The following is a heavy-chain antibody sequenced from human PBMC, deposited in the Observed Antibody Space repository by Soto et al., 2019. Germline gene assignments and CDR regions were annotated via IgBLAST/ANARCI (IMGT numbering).Heavy chain of an antibody. J-gene: IGHJ4*02. D-gene: IGHD3-10*01. CDR2: ISYDGSNK. V-gene: IGHV3-30*18. Sequence: HPGGSLRLSCAASGFTFSRYGMHWVRQAPGKGLEWVAVISYDGSNKYYADSVKGRFTISRDNSKNTLYLQMNSLRAEDTAVYYCAKDHVYGSGPGDYWGQGTLLTGAS. CDR3: AKDHVYGSGPGDY. CDR1: GFTFSRYG.